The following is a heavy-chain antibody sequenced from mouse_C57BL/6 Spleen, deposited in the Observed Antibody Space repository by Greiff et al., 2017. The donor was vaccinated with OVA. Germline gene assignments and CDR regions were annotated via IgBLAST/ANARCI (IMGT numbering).Heavy chain of an antibody. V-gene: IGHV2-6*03. CDR3: ARRGLSYDMDY. D-gene: IGHD2-2*01. CDR1: GFSLTSYC. CDR2: IWSDGST. Sequence: QVQLQQSGPGLVAPSQSLSITCTVSGFSLTSYCVHWVRQPPGKGLEWLVVIWSDGSTTYNSALKSRLTISKDNSKSQVLLKMNSLQTDDKSMYYCARRGLSYDMDYWGQGTSVTVSS. J-gene: IGHJ4*01.